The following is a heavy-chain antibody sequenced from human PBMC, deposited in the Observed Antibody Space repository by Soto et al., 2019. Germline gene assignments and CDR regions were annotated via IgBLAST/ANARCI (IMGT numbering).Heavy chain of an antibody. Sequence: QVHLQESGPGLVAPSGTLSLTCTLSGGSVRAPDWWSWVRQSPDKGLEWIAEVHISGHSNYNPSLRSRVSVSIDSSKNQFYLNLNSGTAADTAIYYCARVPQGCSAHSCYFDPWGQGTQVTISS. CDR3: ARVPQGCSAHSCYFDP. J-gene: IGHJ5*01. CDR2: VHISGHS. D-gene: IGHD2-15*01. CDR1: GGSVRAPDW. V-gene: IGHV4-4*02.